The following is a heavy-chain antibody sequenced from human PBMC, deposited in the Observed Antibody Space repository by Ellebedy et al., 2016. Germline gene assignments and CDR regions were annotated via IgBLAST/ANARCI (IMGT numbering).Heavy chain of an antibody. CDR3: ARGYSNGWYHDN. CDR2: INPSGGTT. J-gene: IGHJ4*02. Sequence: ASVKVSCKTSGYTFIGYYMHWVRQAPGQGLEWMGIINPSGGTTSYAQKFQGRVTFARDKSAATAYMELSGLRSEDTAIYYCARGYSNGWYHDNWGQGTLVTVSS. D-gene: IGHD6-19*01. CDR1: GYTFIGYY. V-gene: IGHV1-46*01.